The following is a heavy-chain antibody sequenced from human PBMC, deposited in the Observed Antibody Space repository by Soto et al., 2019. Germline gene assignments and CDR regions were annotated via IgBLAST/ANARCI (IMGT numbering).Heavy chain of an antibody. CDR1: GFTFSSHW. Sequence: GGSLRLSCAASGFTFSSHWMHWVRQAPGKGLVWVSRINGDGSSTSYADSVKGRFTISRDNANIMLYLQVNSLRADDTAVYYCAGSPGLSRISGTTLGAWGQGTLVTVSS. CDR2: INGDGSST. V-gene: IGHV3-74*01. J-gene: IGHJ5*01. CDR3: AGSPGLSRISGTTLGA. D-gene: IGHD1-7*01.